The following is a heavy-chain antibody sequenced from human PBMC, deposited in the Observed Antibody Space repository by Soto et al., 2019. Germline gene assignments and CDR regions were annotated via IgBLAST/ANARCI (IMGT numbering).Heavy chain of an antibody. Sequence: GASVKVSCKASGYTFTSYDINWVRQATGQGLEWMGWMNPNSGNTGYAQKFQGRVTMTRNTSISTAYMELSSLRSEDTAVYYCACQFGTTVTTVGVGNGFMDVWGKGTTVTVSS. J-gene: IGHJ6*03. V-gene: IGHV1-8*01. CDR1: GYTFTSYD. CDR3: ACQFGTTVTTVGVGNGFMDV. CDR2: MNPNSGNT. D-gene: IGHD4-17*01.